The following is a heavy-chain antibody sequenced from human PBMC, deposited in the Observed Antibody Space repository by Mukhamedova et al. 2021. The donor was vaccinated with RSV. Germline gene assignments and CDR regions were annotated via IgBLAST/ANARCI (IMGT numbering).Heavy chain of an antibody. V-gene: IGHV3-48*03. J-gene: IGHJ5*02. CDR2: TI. CDR3: AREVPDDNLLGSYRFPHWFDP. D-gene: IGHD3-16*02. Sequence: TIYYADSVQGRFSISRDNAKNSLYLQMNSLRADDTAVYYCAREVPDDNLLGSYRFPHWFDPWGQGTLVTVSS.